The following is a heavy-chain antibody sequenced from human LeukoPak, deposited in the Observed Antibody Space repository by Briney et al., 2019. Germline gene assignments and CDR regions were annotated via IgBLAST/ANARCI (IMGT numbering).Heavy chain of an antibody. CDR2: FYYSGST. CDR3: ASFPNYYDSSGYYYFVSD. D-gene: IGHD3-22*01. J-gene: IGHJ4*02. V-gene: IGHV4-39*01. CDR1: GGSISSSSYY. Sequence: SETLSLTCTVSGGSISSSSYYWGWIRQPPGKGLEWIGSFYYSGSTYYNPSLKSRVTISVDTSKNQFSLKLSSVTAADTAVYYCASFPNYYDSSGYYYFVSDWGQGTLVTVS.